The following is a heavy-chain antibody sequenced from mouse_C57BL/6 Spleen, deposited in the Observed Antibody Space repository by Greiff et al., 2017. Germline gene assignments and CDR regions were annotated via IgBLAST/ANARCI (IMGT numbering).Heavy chain of an antibody. CDR1: GYSITSGYY. D-gene: IGHD5-5*01. CDR2: ISYDGSN. CDR3: AREHYRFAY. J-gene: IGHJ3*01. Sequence: EVKLQASGPGLVKPSQSLSLTCSVTGYSITSGYYWNWIRQFPGNKLEWMGYISYDGSNNYNPSLKNRISITRDTSKNQFFLKLNSVTTEDTATYYCAREHYRFAYWGQGTLVTVSA. V-gene: IGHV3-6*01.